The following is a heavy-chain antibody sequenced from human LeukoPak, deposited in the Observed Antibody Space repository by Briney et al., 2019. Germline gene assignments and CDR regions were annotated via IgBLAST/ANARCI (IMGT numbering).Heavy chain of an antibody. J-gene: IGHJ4*02. V-gene: IGHV3-15*01. CDR2: IKSKTDGGTT. CDR1: GFTFSNAW. CDR3: TTEPLERCSSTSCYDVDY. D-gene: IGHD2-2*01. Sequence: PGGSLRLSCAASGFTFSNAWMSWVRQAPGKGLEWVGRIKSKTDGGTTDYAAPVKGRFTISRDDSKNTLYLQMNSLKTEDTAVYYCTTEPLERCSSTSCYDVDYWGQGTLVTVSS.